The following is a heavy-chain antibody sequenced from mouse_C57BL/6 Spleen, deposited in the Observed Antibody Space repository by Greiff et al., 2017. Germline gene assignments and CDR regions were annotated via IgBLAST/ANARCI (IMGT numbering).Heavy chain of an antibody. CDR1: GYTFTSYW. V-gene: IGHV1-52*01. Sequence: QVQLQQPGAELVRPGSSVKLSCKASGYTFTSYWMHWVKQRPIQGLEWIGNIDPSDSETHYNQKFKDKATLTVDKYSSTAFMQLSSLTSEDSAVYYCATSGGAYDGYVSAWFAYWGQGTLVTVSA. D-gene: IGHD2-3*01. CDR3: ATSGGAYDGYVSAWFAY. J-gene: IGHJ3*01. CDR2: IDPSDSET.